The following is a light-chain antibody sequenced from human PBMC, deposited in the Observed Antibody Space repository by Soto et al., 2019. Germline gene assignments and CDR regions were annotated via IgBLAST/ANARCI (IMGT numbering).Light chain of an antibody. Sequence: QSVLTHPASVSGSPGQSITISCTGTSSDVGDYNYVSWYLQHPGKSPNLIIFEVRNRPSGVSNRFSGSKSSNTASLTISGLQAEDEADYYCTSYTTSTTLYVFGTGTKVTVL. J-gene: IGLJ1*01. CDR1: SSDVGDYNY. CDR3: TSYTTSTTLYV. CDR2: EVR. V-gene: IGLV2-14*01.